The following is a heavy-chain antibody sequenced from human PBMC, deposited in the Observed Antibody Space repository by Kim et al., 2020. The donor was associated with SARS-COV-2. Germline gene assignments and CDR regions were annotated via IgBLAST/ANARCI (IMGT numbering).Heavy chain of an antibody. CDR2: INTNTENP. CDR1: GYTFTSYP. D-gene: IGHD5-12*01. J-gene: IGHJ4*02. V-gene: IGHV7-4-1*02. Sequence: ASVKVSCKASGYTFTSYPIHWVRQAPGQGLEWMGWINTNTENPTYARDFTGRLVLSLDTSVTTAYLQISSLQAADTAVYYCAMRKSGESLFTYWGQETLVTVSS. CDR3: AMRKSGESLFTY.